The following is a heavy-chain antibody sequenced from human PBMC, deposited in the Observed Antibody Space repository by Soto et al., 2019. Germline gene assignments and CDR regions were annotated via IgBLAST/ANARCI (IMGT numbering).Heavy chain of an antibody. J-gene: IGHJ4*02. D-gene: IGHD6-13*01. CDR3: ARDVGSSWSMVLFDY. V-gene: IGHV3-21*01. CDR2: ISSSSSYI. CDR1: GFTFSSYS. Sequence: NPGGSLRLSCAASGFTFSSYSMNWVRQAPGKGLEWVSSISSSSSYIYYADSVKGRFTISRDNAKNSLYLQMNSLRAEDTAVYYCARDVGSSWSMVLFDYWGQGTLVTVSS.